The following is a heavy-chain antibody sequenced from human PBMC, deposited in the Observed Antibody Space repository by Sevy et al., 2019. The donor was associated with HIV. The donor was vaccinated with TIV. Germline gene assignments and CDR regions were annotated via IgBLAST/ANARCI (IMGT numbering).Heavy chain of an antibody. V-gene: IGHV3-21*01. J-gene: IGHJ6*02. CDR3: ARDLSSGSPEYYYYGMDV. D-gene: IGHD3-10*01. Sequence: GGCLRLSCAASGFTFSSYSMNWVRQAPGKGLEWVPSISSSSSYIYYADSVKGRFTISRDNAKNSLYLQMNSLRAEDTAVYYCARDLSSGSPEYYYYGMDVWGQGTTVTVSS. CDR1: GFTFSSYS. CDR2: ISSSSSYI.